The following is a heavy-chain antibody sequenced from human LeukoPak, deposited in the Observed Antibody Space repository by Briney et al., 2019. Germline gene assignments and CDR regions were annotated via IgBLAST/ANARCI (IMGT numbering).Heavy chain of an antibody. CDR1: GFTFDDYA. D-gene: IGHD1-26*01. J-gene: IGHJ4*02. CDR2: ISWNSGSI. Sequence: GGSLRLSCAASGFTFDDYAMHWVRQPPGKGLEWVSGISWNSGSIGYADSVKGRFTISRDNAKNYLYLQMNSLRAEHTALYYCARRVGATTFDYWGQGTLVTVSS. V-gene: IGHV3-9*01. CDR3: ARRVGATTFDY.